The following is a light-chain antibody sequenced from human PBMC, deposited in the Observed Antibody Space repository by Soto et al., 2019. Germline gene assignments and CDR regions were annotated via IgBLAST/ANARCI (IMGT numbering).Light chain of an antibody. J-gene: IGKJ2*01. CDR2: GAS. V-gene: IGKV3-20*01. CDR1: QTVTNNF. CDR3: HQYFSSPYT. Sequence: ENVLTQSPGTLSLSPGERVTLFCKSSQTVTNNFLAWYQQKPGQSPRLLIYGASSRAAGIPDRFGAGVSGTVFTLTINKLEPVDFAVYYCHQYFSSPYTFGQGTKLEIK.